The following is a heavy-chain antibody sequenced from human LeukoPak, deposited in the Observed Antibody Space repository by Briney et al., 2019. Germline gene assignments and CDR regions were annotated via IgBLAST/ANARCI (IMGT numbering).Heavy chain of an antibody. CDR2: INHSGST. J-gene: IGHJ5*02. CDR3: ARGRFLEWSNGLDP. CDR1: GGSFSGYY. Sequence: SETLSLTCAVYGGSFSGYYWSWIRQPPGKGLEWIGEINHSGSTNYNPSLKSRVTISVDTSKNQFSLKLSSVTAADTAVYYCARGRFLEWSNGLDPWGQGTLVTVSS. D-gene: IGHD3-3*01. V-gene: IGHV4-34*01.